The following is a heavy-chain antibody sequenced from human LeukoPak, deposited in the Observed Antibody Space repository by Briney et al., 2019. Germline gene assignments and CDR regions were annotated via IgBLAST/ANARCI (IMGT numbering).Heavy chain of an antibody. D-gene: IGHD2-2*01. J-gene: IGHJ4*02. V-gene: IGHV3-74*03. CDR2: ISPDGSTT. Sequence: GGSLRLSCAASGFTFSRYWMHWVRHAPGKGLMWVSRISPDGSTTLYADSVKGRFTISRDNSKNTLYLQVNSLRGDDTAVYYCANRFCTSSGCGVAYWGQGTLVTVSS. CDR3: ANRFCTSSGCGVAY. CDR1: GFTFSRYW.